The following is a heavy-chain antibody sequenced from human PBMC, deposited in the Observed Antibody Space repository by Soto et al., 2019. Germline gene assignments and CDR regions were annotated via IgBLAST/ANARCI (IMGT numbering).Heavy chain of an antibody. Sequence: GGSLRLSCAAPGFTFSSYAMSWVRQAPGKGLEWVSAISGSGGSTYYADSVKGRFTISRDNSKNTLYLQMNSLRAEDTAVYYCAKESGYRPHLSYFDYWGQGTLVTVSS. D-gene: IGHD6-13*01. CDR1: GFTFSSYA. J-gene: IGHJ4*02. CDR3: AKESGYRPHLSYFDY. CDR2: ISGSGGST. V-gene: IGHV3-23*01.